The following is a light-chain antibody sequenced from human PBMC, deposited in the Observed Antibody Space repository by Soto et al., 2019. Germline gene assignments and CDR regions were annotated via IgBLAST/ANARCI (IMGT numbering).Light chain of an antibody. Sequence: DIQMTQSPSSLSASVGDRVTITFRASQSMSSYLNWYQQKPGKAPKLLIYAAYTLQSGVPSRFSGSGSGTDFTLTIRSLQHEDFATYYCQQSYNIPLTFGGGTKVEIK. J-gene: IGKJ4*01. V-gene: IGKV1-39*01. CDR3: QQSYNIPLT. CDR2: AAY. CDR1: QSMSSY.